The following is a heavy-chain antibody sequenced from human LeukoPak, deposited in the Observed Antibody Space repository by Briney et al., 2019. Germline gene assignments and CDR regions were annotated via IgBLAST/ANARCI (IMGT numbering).Heavy chain of an antibody. J-gene: IGHJ6*02. CDR1: GYTFTSYD. Sequence: ASVKVSCKASGYTFTSYDINWVRQATGQGLEWMGWMNPNSGNTGYAQKFQGRVTMTRNTSISTAYMELSSLRSEDTAVYYCARVHPLVRYQLLSVRPNYYYYYGMDVWGQGTTVTVSS. D-gene: IGHD2-2*01. CDR2: MNPNSGNT. V-gene: IGHV1-8*01. CDR3: ARVHPLVRYQLLSVRPNYYYYYGMDV.